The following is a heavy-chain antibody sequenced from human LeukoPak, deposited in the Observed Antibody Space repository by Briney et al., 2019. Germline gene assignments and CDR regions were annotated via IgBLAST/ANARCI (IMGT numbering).Heavy chain of an antibody. Sequence: ASVTVSFKASGYTFTSYGISWVRQAPGQGLEWMGWISAYNGNTNYAQKLQGRVTMTTDTSTSTAYMELRSLRSDDTAVYYCARVLRYFGFDPWGQGTLVTVSS. V-gene: IGHV1-18*01. J-gene: IGHJ5*02. D-gene: IGHD3-9*01. CDR3: ARVLRYFGFDP. CDR2: ISAYNGNT. CDR1: GYTFTSYG.